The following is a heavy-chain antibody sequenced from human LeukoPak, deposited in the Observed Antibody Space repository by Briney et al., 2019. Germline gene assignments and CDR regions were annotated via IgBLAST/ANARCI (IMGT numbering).Heavy chain of an antibody. Sequence: ASVKVSCKASGGTFSSYAISWVRQAPGQGLERMGRIIPILGIANYAQKFQGRVTITADKSTSTAYMELSSLRSEDTAVYYCARGRGVVVPSATPVDPWGQGTLVTVSS. CDR1: GGTFSSYA. CDR2: IIPILGIA. J-gene: IGHJ5*02. CDR3: ARGRGVVVPSATPVDP. D-gene: IGHD2-2*01. V-gene: IGHV1-69*04.